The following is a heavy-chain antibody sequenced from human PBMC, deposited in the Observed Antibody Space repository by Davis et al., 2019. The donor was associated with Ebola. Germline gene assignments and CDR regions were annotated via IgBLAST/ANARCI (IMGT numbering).Heavy chain of an antibody. J-gene: IGHJ2*01. CDR3: ARLGYYYGSGTYWYFDL. CDR1: GGSISSYY. CDR2: IYYSGST. Sequence: MPSETLSLTCTVPGGSISSYYWSWIRQPPGKGLEWIGYIYYSGSTNYNPSLRSRVTISVDTSKNQISLKLTSVTAADTAVYYCARLGYYYGSGTYWYFDLWGRGTLVTVSS. V-gene: IGHV4-59*08. D-gene: IGHD3-10*01.